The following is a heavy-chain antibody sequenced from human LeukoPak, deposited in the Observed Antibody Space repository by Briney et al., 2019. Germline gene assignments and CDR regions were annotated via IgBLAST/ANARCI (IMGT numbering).Heavy chain of an antibody. CDR3: AKDGSYYDYVWGSSHFVY. J-gene: IGHJ4*02. Sequence: GRSLRLSCAASGFTFSSYGMHWVRQAPGKGLEWVAVISYDGSNKYYADSVKGRFTISRDNSKNTLYLQMNSLRAEDTAVYYCAKDGSYYDYVWGSSHFVYWGKGTLVTVFS. CDR2: ISYDGSNK. CDR1: GFTFSSYG. V-gene: IGHV3-30*18. D-gene: IGHD3-16*01.